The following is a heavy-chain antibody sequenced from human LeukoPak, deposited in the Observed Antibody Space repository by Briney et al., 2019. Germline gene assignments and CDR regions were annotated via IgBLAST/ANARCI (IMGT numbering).Heavy chain of an antibody. Sequence: SETLSLTCSFSGGPTSLYYWTWIRQPPGKGLEWIGYVYYTGHSNYNSTLKSRVTMSVDTSKKQFSLNLSAVTAADTAVYYCTSLHVRLLTLAFWGRGTTVTVSS. V-gene: IGHV4-59*01. J-gene: IGHJ6*02. CDR3: TSLHVRLLTLAF. D-gene: IGHD6-13*01. CDR1: GGPTSLYY. CDR2: VYYTGHS.